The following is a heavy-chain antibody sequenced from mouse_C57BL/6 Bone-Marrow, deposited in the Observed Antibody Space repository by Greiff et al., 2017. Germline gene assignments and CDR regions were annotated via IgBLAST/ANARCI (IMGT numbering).Heavy chain of an antibody. CDR1: GFTFSDFY. CDR3: ARGITTVVARTDWYFDV. J-gene: IGHJ1*03. V-gene: IGHV7-1*01. Sequence: EVQVVESGGGLVQSGRSLRLSCATSGFTFSDFYMEWVRQAPGKGMEWIAASRNKANDYTTEYSASVKGRFIVSRDTSQSILYLQMNALRAEDTAIYYCARGITTVVARTDWYFDVWGTGTTVTVSS. CDR2: SRNKANDYTT. D-gene: IGHD1-1*01.